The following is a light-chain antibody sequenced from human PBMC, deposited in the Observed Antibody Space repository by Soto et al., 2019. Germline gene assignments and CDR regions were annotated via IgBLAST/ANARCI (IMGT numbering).Light chain of an antibody. CDR1: QNVSSY. V-gene: IGKV3-11*01. J-gene: IGKJ4*01. CDR3: QQRSNWPRLT. CDR2: DAS. Sequence: EIVLTQSPASLSLSPGERATLSCRASQNVSSYLAWYQQKPGQAPRLLIYDASNRAIGIPARFSGSGSGTDFTLTISSLQPEDFAVYFCQQRSNWPRLTFGGGTKVEI.